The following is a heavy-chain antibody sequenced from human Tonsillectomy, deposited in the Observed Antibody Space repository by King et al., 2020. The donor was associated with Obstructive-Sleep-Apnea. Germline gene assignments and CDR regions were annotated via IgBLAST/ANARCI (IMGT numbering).Heavy chain of an antibody. D-gene: IGHD5-18*01. V-gene: IGHV3-23*04. Sequence: VQLVESGGGLVQPGGSLRLSCAASGFTFSSYAMSWVRQAPGKGLEWVSAISGSGGSTYYADSVKGRFTISRDNSKNTLYLQVNSLRAEDTAVYYCAKDAVGYSYDYITQFDYWGQGTLVTVSS. CDR2: ISGSGGST. CDR3: AKDAVGYSYDYITQFDY. CDR1: GFTFSSYA. J-gene: IGHJ4*02.